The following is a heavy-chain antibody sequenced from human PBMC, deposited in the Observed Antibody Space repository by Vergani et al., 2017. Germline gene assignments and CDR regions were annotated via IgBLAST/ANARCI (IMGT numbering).Heavy chain of an antibody. CDR2: IYVSGIT. D-gene: IGHD4-23*01. CDR1: GASINNDFYY. J-gene: IGHJ3*01. V-gene: IGHV4-61*02. CDR3: ARDNKQLRPSAFDL. Sequence: QVQLQESGPGLVKPSQTLSLTCTVSGASINNDFYYWHWIRQPAGKGLEWIGRIYVSGITDYNSSLQSRVSMSVDTSKNQFSLTLTSVTAADTAGYYCARDNKQLRPSAFDLWGQGTMVTVSS.